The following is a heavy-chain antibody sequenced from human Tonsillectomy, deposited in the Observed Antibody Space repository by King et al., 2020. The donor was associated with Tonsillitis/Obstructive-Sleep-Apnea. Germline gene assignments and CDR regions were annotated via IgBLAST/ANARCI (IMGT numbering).Heavy chain of an antibody. CDR2: IFPGDSDT. CDR3: ARPYYYDRSGYLNAFDV. D-gene: IGHD3-22*01. J-gene: IGHJ3*01. V-gene: IGHV5-51*01. CDR1: GYSFTTYW. Sequence: QLVQSGADVKKPGESLKISCQVSGYSFTTYWIGWVRQMPGKGLEWMGIIFPGDSDTRYSPSFQGQVTFSADKSISTAYLQWSSLKASDTAMYYCARPYYYDRSGYLNAFDVWGQGTMVTVSS.